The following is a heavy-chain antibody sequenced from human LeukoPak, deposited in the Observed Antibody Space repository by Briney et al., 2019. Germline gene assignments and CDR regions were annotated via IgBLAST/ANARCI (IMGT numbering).Heavy chain of an antibody. Sequence: AASVKVSCKASGYTSNGYYMHWVRQAPGPGLEWMGWINPHSGGTNYAQKFQGRVTMTGDTSISTAYMELSRLRSDNTAVYYCARGLLGFWSGYSYWGQGTLVTVSS. J-gene: IGHJ4*02. V-gene: IGHV1-2*02. CDR2: INPHSGGT. D-gene: IGHD3-3*01. CDR3: ARGLLGFWSGYSY. CDR1: GYTSNGYY.